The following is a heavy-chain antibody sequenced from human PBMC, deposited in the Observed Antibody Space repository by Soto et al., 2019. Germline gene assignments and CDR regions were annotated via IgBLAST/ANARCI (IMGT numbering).Heavy chain of an antibody. CDR2: LYSGGYT. V-gene: IGHV3-53*04. J-gene: IGHJ4*02. D-gene: IGHD5-12*01. CDR3: ARGLHIDSGYDSDY. CDR1: GFSVSTNY. Sequence: EVQLVDSGGGLVQPGGSLRLSCAVSGFSVSTNYMTWVRQTPGKGLEWVSVLYSGGYTNYEDSVKGRFTISRHESKNIVYLQMTSLRPEDTAMYYCARGLHIDSGYDSDYWGQGTLVTATS.